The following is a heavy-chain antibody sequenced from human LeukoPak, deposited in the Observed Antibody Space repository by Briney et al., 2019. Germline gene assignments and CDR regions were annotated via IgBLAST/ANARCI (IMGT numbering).Heavy chain of an antibody. CDR1: GYRFSNYW. J-gene: IGHJ3*02. Sequence: GESLKISCQGSGYRFSNYWIGWVRQMPGKGLEWMGIIYPGDSDTRYSPSFQGRVTISADRSISTAYLQWSSLKASDTAMYYCARQGRIVVVTTTHDAFDIWGQGTMVTVSS. CDR3: ARQGRIVVVTTTHDAFDI. V-gene: IGHV5-51*01. D-gene: IGHD2-21*02. CDR2: IYPGDSDT.